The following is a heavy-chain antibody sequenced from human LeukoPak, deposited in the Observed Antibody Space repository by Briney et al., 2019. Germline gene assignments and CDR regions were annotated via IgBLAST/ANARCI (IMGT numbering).Heavy chain of an antibody. D-gene: IGHD6-19*01. CDR3: ARDSYSIGWYDAFDI. J-gene: IGHJ3*02. CDR2: ISAYNGNT. Sequence: ASVKVSCKASGYTFTSYGISWVRQAPGQGLEWMGWISAYNGNTNYAQKLQGRVTMTTDTSTSTAYMELRSLRSDDTAVYYCARDSYSIGWYDAFDIWGQGTMVTVSS. CDR1: GYTFTSYG. V-gene: IGHV1-18*01.